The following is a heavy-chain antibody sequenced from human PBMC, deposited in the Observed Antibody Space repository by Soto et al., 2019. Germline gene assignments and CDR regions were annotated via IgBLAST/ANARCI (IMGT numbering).Heavy chain of an antibody. CDR1: GYTFTSYA. CDR2: INAGNGNT. J-gene: IGHJ6*02. CDR3: TTRHLQLWFGELYQLSYGMDV. D-gene: IGHD3-10*01. V-gene: IGHV1-3*01. Sequence: ASVKVSCKASGYTFTSYAMHWVRQAPGQRLEWMGWINAGNGNTKYSQKFQGRVTMTRDTSTSTVYMELSSLKTEDTAVYYCTTRHLQLWFGELYQLSYGMDVWGQGTTVTVSS.